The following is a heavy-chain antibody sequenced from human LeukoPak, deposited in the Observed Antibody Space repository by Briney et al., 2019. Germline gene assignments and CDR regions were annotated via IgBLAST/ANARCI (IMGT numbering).Heavy chain of an antibody. Sequence: GGSLRLSCAASGFTFSTYEINRVRQAPGKGLEWLSHISTSGSSIHYADSVKGRFTISRDNAKNSLYLQMNSLRAEDTAVYYCARDGSSKLKLQEVGAPVFSWGQGTLVTVSS. D-gene: IGHD1-26*01. CDR1: GFTFSTYE. CDR2: ISTSGSSI. J-gene: IGHJ4*02. V-gene: IGHV3-48*03. CDR3: ARDGSSKLKLQEVGAPVFS.